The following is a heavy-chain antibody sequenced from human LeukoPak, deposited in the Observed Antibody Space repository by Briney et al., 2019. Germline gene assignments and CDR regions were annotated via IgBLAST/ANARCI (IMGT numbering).Heavy chain of an antibody. V-gene: IGHV3-11*04. Sequence: GGSLRLSCAASGFTFSDYYMSWIRQAPGKGLEWVSYISSSGSTIYYADSVKGRFTISRDNARNSLYLQMNSLRAEDTAVYYCARDLEVDYDILTGYAGVGYWGQGTLVTVSS. D-gene: IGHD3-9*01. J-gene: IGHJ4*02. CDR3: ARDLEVDYDILTGYAGVGY. CDR1: GFTFSDYY. CDR2: ISSSGSTI.